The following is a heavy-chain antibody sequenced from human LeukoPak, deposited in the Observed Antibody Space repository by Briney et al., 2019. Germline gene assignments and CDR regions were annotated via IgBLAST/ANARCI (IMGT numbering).Heavy chain of an antibody. CDR2: INHSGST. J-gene: IGHJ6*03. D-gene: IGHD3-3*01. CDR1: GGSFSGYY. V-gene: IGHV4-34*01. Sequence: SETLSLTCAVYGGSFSGYYWSWIRQPPGKGLEWIGEINHSGSTNYNPSLKSRVTISVDTSKNQFSLKLSSVTAADTAVYYCARLHDFWSGYSYYYYMDVWGKGTTVTVSS. CDR3: ARLHDFWSGYSYYYYMDV.